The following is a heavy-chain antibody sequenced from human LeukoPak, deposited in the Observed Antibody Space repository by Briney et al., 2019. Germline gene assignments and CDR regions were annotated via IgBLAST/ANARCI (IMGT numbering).Heavy chain of an antibody. Sequence: PSETLSLTCTVSGGSISSGSYYWSWIRQPAGKGLEWIGRIYTSGNTNYNLSLNSRVTMSVDTSKNQFSLKLSSVTAADTAVYYCAREGYYYYYMDVWGKGTTVTISS. CDR1: GGSISSGSYY. J-gene: IGHJ6*03. V-gene: IGHV4-61*02. CDR2: IYTSGNT. CDR3: AREGYYYYYMDV.